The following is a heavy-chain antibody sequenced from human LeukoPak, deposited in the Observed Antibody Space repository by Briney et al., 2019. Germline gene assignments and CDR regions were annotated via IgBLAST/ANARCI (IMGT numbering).Heavy chain of an antibody. CDR2: IYSDGST. CDR1: GGFISNYF. CDR3: ARAAVLPGWPMGWFDS. V-gene: IGHV4-4*07. Sequence: PSETLSLTCTVSGGFISNYFWAWIRQPAGKGLEWMGRIYSDGSTNYNPSLQSGVTISLDKSKNQFSLKMTSVTAADTAVYSCARAAVLPGWPMGWFDSWGQGMLVTVSS. J-gene: IGHJ5*01. D-gene: IGHD6-19*01.